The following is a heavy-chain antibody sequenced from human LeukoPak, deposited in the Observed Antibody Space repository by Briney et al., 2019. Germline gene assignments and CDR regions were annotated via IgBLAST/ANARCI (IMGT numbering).Heavy chain of an antibody. Sequence: PGGSLRLSCAASGFTFSNYGMSWVRQAPGKGLEWVSSISGSGDSTYYADSVKGRFTISRDNAKNSLYLQMNSLRAEDTAVYYCARGSTTLAGFDYWGQGTLVTVSS. D-gene: IGHD4-17*01. CDR3: ARGSTTLAGFDY. V-gene: IGHV3-23*01. J-gene: IGHJ4*02. CDR2: ISGSGDST. CDR1: GFTFSNYG.